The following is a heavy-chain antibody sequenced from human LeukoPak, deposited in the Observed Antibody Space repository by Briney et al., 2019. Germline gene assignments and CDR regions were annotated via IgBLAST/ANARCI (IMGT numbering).Heavy chain of an antibody. Sequence: ASVKVSCKASGYTFTSYGISWVRQAPGQGLEWMGWISAYNGNTNYAQKLQGRVTMTTDTSTSTAYMELRCLRSDDTAVYYCAREFYDSSGAFWFDPWGQGTLVTVSS. V-gene: IGHV1-18*01. CDR2: ISAYNGNT. CDR3: AREFYDSSGAFWFDP. D-gene: IGHD3-22*01. J-gene: IGHJ5*02. CDR1: GYTFTSYG.